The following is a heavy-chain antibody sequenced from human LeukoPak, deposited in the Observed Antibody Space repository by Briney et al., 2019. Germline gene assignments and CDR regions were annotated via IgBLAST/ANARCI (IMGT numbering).Heavy chain of an antibody. Sequence: GGSLRLSCEASGFIFSRDSMNWVRQAPGKGLEWISYISHDSGVRYYADSVKGRFTISRDNSKNTLYLQMNSLRAEDTAVYYCAKDMWEGYSSSWGGFDYWGQGTLVTVSS. V-gene: IGHV3-48*01. CDR2: ISHDSGVR. J-gene: IGHJ4*02. CDR3: AKDMWEGYSSSWGGFDY. CDR1: GFIFSRDS. D-gene: IGHD6-13*01.